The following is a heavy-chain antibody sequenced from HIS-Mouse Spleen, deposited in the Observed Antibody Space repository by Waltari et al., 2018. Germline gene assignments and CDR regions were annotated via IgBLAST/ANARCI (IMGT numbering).Heavy chain of an antibody. CDR3: AKDRGDSSSWYFDY. CDR1: GFTFSSYG. D-gene: IGHD6-13*01. J-gene: IGHJ4*02. V-gene: IGHV3-30*18. CDR2: ISYDASNK. Sequence: QVQLVESGGGGVQPGRSLRLSCAASGFTFSSYGMHWVRQAPGKGLEWVAVISYDASNKYYADSVRGLFTISRDNSETTLYLQMTSLRAEETAVYYCAKDRGDSSSWYFDYWGQGTLVTVSS.